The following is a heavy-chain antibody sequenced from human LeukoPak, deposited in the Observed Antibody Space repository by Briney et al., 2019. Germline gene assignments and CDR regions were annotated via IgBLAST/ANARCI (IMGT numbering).Heavy chain of an antibody. V-gene: IGHV3-30*04. CDR1: GFIFGDYA. J-gene: IGHJ4*02. CDR2: IAFDDTDR. Sequence: QPGGSLRLSCAASGFIFGDYAMHWVRQAPGKGLEWVAAIAFDDTDRYYIDSVKGRFTISRDDSKNTLYLHMTSLRAEDMAVYYCTNSDDYGDYWGQGTLVTVSS. CDR3: TNSDDYGDY.